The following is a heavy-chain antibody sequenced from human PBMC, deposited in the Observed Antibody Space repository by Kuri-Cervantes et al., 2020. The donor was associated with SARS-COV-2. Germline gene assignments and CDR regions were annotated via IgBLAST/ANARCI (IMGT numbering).Heavy chain of an antibody. D-gene: IGHD1-26*01. J-gene: IGHJ6*02. V-gene: IGHV1-69*10. CDR3: ARDSQWELLRGYNSYYGMDV. CDR2: IIPILGIA. CDR1: GGTFSSYA. Sequence: SVKVSCKASGGTFSSYAISWVRQAPGQGLEWMGGIIPILGIANYAQKFQGRVTITADKSTSTAYMELSSLRSEDTAVYYCARDSQWELLRGYNSYYGMDVWGQGTTVTVSS.